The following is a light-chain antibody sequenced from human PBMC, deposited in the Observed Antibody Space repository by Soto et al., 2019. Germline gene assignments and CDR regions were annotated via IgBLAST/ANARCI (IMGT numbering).Light chain of an antibody. CDR2: GNS. J-gene: IGLJ2*01. CDR3: QSYGGSLSGGV. CDR1: RSNIGACYD. Sequence: HSVLTQPPSVAGAPGQRINISCTGSRSNIGACYDVHWYQQPPGTAHTRLIDGNSNRPSGVPDRFSCFKSDTSASLAITGLQAEDEADYYCQSYGGSLSGGVFVGVTKLTVL. V-gene: IGLV1-40*01.